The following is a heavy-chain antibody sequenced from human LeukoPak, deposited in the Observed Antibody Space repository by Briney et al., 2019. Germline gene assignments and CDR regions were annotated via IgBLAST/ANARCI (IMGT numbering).Heavy chain of an antibody. CDR2: ISAYNGNT. V-gene: IGHV1-18*01. D-gene: IGHD6-13*01. CDR3: ARDSRYSSSWTRDFDY. CDR1: GYTFTSYG. Sequence: GASVKVSCKASGYTFTSYGISWVRQAPGQGLKWMGWISAYNGNTNYAQKLQGRVTMTTDTSTSTAYMELRSLRSDDTAVYYCARDSRYSSSWTRDFDYWGQGTLVTVSS. J-gene: IGHJ4*02.